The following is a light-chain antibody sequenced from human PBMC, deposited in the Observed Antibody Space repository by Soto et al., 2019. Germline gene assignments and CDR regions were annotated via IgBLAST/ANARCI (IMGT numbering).Light chain of an antibody. CDR1: SSDVGGYNY. J-gene: IGLJ2*01. CDR2: EVS. CDR3: SSYTSSSTPLWV. Sequence: QSALTQPASVSGSPGQAITISCTGTSSDVGGYNYVSWYQQHPGKAPKLMIYEVSNRPSGVANRFSGSKSGNTASLTISGLRPEDEADYSCSSYTSSSTPLWVFGGGTKLTVL. V-gene: IGLV2-14*01.